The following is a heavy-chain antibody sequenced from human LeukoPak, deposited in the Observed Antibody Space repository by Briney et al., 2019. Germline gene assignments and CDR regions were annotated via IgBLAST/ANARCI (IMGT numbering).Heavy chain of an antibody. J-gene: IGHJ3*02. CDR3: AKSNGYGLIDI. D-gene: IGHD3-10*01. CDR2: IFYSGST. CDR1: GFTFTTYS. Sequence: GSLRLSCEASGFTFTTYSMTWVRQPPGKGLEWIGNIFYSGSTYYGPSLKSRLTISLDTSRNQFSLKLNSVTAADTAVYYCAKSNGYGLIDIWGQGTMVTVSS. V-gene: IGHV4-59*12.